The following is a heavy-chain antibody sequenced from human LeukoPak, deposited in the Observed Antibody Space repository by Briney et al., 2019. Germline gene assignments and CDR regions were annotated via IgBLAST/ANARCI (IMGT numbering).Heavy chain of an antibody. V-gene: IGHV1-69*01. CDR3: ARVAYDFWSGYYTAHFDY. D-gene: IGHD3-3*01. CDR2: IIPIFGTA. J-gene: IGHJ4*02. CDR1: GGTFSSYA. Sequence: SVKVSCKASGGTFSSYAISWVRQAPGQGLEWMGGIIPIFGTANYAQKFQGRVTIAADESTSTAYMELSRLRSDDTAVYYCARVAYDFWSGYYTAHFDYWGQGTLVTVSS.